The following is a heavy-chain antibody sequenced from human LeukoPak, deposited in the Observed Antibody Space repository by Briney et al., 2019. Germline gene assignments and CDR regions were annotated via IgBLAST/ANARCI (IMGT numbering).Heavy chain of an antibody. J-gene: IGHJ4*02. V-gene: IGHV3-21*04. Sequence: GGSLRLSCEVSGVTFSSYIMNWVRQAPGKGLEWVSSISRSGDHIYYGDSLEGRFTISRDNAKNSLYLQMNSLRVDDTAVYYCHIQGYWGQGSLVTVSS. CDR1: GVTFSSYI. CDR2: ISRSGDHI. CDR3: HIQGY. D-gene: IGHD2-21*01.